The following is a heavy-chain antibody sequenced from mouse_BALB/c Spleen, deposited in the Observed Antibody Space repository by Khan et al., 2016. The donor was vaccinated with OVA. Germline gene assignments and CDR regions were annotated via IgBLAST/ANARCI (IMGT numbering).Heavy chain of an antibody. V-gene: IGHV1-26*01. CDR1: GYSFTLYY. D-gene: IGHD2-14*01. Sequence: EVQLQESGPDLVKPGASVKISCKASGYSFTLYYMTWVRQSHGKSLEWIGRVNPKTGGTDYNQDFKGKAILTVDKSSNTAYMDLRSLTSEDSAVYYCARGYDFFAYWGQGTLVTASA. CDR3: ARGYDFFAY. CDR2: VNPKTGGT. J-gene: IGHJ3*01.